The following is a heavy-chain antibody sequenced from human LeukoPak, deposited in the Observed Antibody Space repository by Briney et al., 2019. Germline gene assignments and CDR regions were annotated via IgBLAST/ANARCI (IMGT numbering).Heavy chain of an antibody. J-gene: IGHJ4*02. Sequence: PGGSLRLSCAASGFTVSSNYMSWVRQAPGKGLEWVSAISGSGGSTYYADSVKGRFTISRDNSKNTLYLQMNSLRAEDTAVYYCAKEPNTPYCEKTGSNYWGQGTLVTVSS. CDR2: ISGSGGST. D-gene: IGHD1-1*01. V-gene: IGHV3-23*01. CDR3: AKEPNTPYCEKTGSNY. CDR1: GFTVSSNY.